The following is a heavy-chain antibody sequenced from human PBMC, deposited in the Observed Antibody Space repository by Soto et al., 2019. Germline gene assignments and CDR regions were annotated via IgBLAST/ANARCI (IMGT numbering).Heavy chain of an antibody. CDR2: IYYSGST. CDR1: GGSISSGDYY. J-gene: IGHJ4*02. D-gene: IGHD3-10*01. Sequence: SETLSLTCTVSGGSISSGDYYWSWIRQPPGKGLGWIGYIYYSGSTYYNPSLKSRVTVSVDTSKNQFSLKLSSVTAADTAVYYCARVGWFGATTIDYWGQGTLVTVSS. CDR3: ARVGWFGATTIDY. V-gene: IGHV4-30-4*01.